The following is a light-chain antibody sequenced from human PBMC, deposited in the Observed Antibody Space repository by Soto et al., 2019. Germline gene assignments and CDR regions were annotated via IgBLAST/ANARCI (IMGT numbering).Light chain of an antibody. Sequence: DIQMTQSPSSLSVSVGDRLTITCRASHDISTFLNWYHQRPGQRLNLLISDASTLEPGVPSRFSGSGSGTQFTLSIGSLHPDDSGVYFCQQYDNVPLSFGGGTRVE. J-gene: IGKJ4*01. CDR3: QQYDNVPLS. V-gene: IGKV1-33*01. CDR2: DAS. CDR1: HDISTF.